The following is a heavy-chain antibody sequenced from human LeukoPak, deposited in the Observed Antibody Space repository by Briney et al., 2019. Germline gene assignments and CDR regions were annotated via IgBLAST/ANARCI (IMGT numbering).Heavy chain of an antibody. CDR2: IYYSGST. J-gene: IGHJ1*01. CDR1: GGSISSSSYY. V-gene: IGHV4-39*01. D-gene: IGHD3-10*01. CDR3: ARQDLPRITMVRGTYRRYFQH. Sequence: SETLSLTCTVSGGSISSSSYYWGWIRQPPGKGLEWIGSIYYSGSTYYNPSLKSRVTISVDTSKNQFSLKLSSVTAADTAVYYCARQDLPRITMVRGTYRRYFQHWGQGTLVTVSS.